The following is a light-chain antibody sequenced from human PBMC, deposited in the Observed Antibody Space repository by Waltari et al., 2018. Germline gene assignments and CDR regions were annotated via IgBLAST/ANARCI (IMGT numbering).Light chain of an antibody. CDR1: SSHIVINY. Sequence: QSVFTQPPSVSAAPGQTVTISCSGGSSHIVINYVSRYQQLPGTAPKLIIYETDRRPSGIPARFACSKSGTSATLVITGLQTGDEAEYYCGTWDSGLSGGLFGTGTKVIVL. J-gene: IGLJ1*01. CDR2: ETD. CDR3: GTWDSGLSGGL. V-gene: IGLV1-51*01.